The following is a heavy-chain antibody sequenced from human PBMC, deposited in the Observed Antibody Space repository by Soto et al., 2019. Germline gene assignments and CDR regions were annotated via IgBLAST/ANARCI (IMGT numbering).Heavy chain of an antibody. CDR3: ARYSGSYWHYLDF. J-gene: IGHJ4*02. V-gene: IGHV5-51*01. D-gene: IGHD1-26*01. Sequence: LGESLKNSCECSGYHFSSHLGAWVRPMPEKGLEWIGTIYPGDSDTKYSPAFRGQVTISADTSVSTAYLQWRSLEATDSAIYYCARYSGSYWHYLDFWGQGTLVPIS. CDR2: IYPGDSDT. CDR1: GYHFSSHL.